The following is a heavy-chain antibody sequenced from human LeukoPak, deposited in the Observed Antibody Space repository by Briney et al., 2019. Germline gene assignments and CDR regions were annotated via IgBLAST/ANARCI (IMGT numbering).Heavy chain of an antibody. CDR2: ISAYNGNT. CDR3: AWSSSWYSSAFDI. CDR1: GYTFTTYG. Sequence: GASVKVSCKASGYTFTTYGINWVRQAPGQGLEWMGWISAYNGNTNYAQKLQGRVTMTTDTSTSTAYMELRSLRSDDTAVYYCAWSSSWYSSAFDIWGQGTMVTVSS. D-gene: IGHD6-13*01. J-gene: IGHJ3*02. V-gene: IGHV1-18*01.